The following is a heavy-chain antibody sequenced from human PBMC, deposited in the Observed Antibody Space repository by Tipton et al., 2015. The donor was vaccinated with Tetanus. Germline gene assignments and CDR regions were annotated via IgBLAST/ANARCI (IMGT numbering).Heavy chain of an antibody. J-gene: IGHJ2*01. CDR1: GGSITSHY. D-gene: IGHD5-12*01. CDR3: ARGGYYPTYFDI. Sequence: TLSLTCTVSGGSITSHYWNWIRQPPGKGLEWIGYYFYRGNTNYLPSLKSRVAISVDTTKNQVSLQLNSVTAADTAVYYCARGGYYPTYFDIWGRGALVTVSS. CDR2: YFYRGNT. V-gene: IGHV4-59*11.